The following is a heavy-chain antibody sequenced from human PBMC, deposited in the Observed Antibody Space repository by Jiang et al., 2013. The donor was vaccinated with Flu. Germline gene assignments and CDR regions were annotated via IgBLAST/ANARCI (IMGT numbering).Heavy chain of an antibody. CDR2: IIPILGIA. Sequence: GTFSSYAISWVRQAPGQGLEWMGRIIPILGIANYAQKFQGRVTITADKSTSTAYMELSSLRSEDTAVYYCARGPISELLDYWGQGTLVTVSS. CDR1: GTFSSYA. J-gene: IGHJ4*02. D-gene: IGHD1-26*01. CDR3: ARGPISELLDY. V-gene: IGHV1-69*04.